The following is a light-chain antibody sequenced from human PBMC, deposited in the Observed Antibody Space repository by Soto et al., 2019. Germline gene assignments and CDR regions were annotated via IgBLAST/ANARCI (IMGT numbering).Light chain of an antibody. J-gene: IGKJ1*01. Sequence: EMVLTQSPGTLSLSPGERATLSCRASQSISSNSLAWYQQKPGQAPRLFIYGASNRATGIPDRFSGSGSGTDFTLTISRLEPEDFAVYYCQQYGSSGTFGQGTKVDI. CDR1: QSISSNS. CDR3: QQYGSSGT. V-gene: IGKV3-20*01. CDR2: GAS.